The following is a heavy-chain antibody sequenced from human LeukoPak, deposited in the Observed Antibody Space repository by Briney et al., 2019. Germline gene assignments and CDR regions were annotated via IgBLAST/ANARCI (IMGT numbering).Heavy chain of an antibody. V-gene: IGHV3-9*01. CDR3: AKGRDKYQLLSKNWFDP. J-gene: IGHJ5*02. D-gene: IGHD2-2*01. Sequence: SLRPSCAAAGFTFDDYAMQWVRQAPGEGLGWVSGISWNSGSIGYADSVKGRLTISRDNATSSLYLQMNSLRAEDTALYYCAKGRDKYQLLSKNWFDPWGQGTLVTVSS. CDR2: ISWNSGSI. CDR1: GFTFDDYA.